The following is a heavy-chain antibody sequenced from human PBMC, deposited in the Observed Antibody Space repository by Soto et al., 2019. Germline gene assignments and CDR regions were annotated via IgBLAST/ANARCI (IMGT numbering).Heavy chain of an antibody. CDR2: IDPSGSYT. Sequence: GESLKISCKGSGYSFTSYWISWVRQMPGKGLEWMGRIDPSGSYTNYSPSFQGHVTISADKSISTAYLQWSSLKASDTAMYYCARLNRSSGWYRYYYYYGMDVWGQGTTVTVS. J-gene: IGHJ6*02. D-gene: IGHD6-19*01. V-gene: IGHV5-10-1*01. CDR3: ARLNRSSGWYRYYYYYGMDV. CDR1: GYSFTSYW.